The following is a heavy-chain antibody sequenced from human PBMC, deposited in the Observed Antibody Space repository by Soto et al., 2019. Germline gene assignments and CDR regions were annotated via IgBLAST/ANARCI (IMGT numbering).Heavy chain of an antibody. CDR3: AGDTRYSSGGYRRGESWFDP. CDR1: GGSISSYY. Sequence: SETLSLTCTVSGGSISSYYWSWIRQPPWKGLEWIGYIYYSGSTNYNPSLKSRVTISVDTSKNQFSLKLSSVTAADTAGYYCAGDTRYSSGGYRRGESWFDPWGQGTLVTVSS. CDR2: IYYSGST. J-gene: IGHJ5*02. D-gene: IGHD6-19*01. V-gene: IGHV4-59*01.